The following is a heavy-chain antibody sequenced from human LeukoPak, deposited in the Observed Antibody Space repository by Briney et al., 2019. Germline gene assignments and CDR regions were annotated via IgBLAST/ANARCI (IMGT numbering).Heavy chain of an antibody. CDR3: AKGPGTLLWFGESTSHDAFDI. V-gene: IGHV3-30*02. D-gene: IGHD3-10*01. CDR1: GFTFSSYG. J-gene: IGHJ3*02. Sequence: GGSLRLSCAASGFTFSSYGMHWVRQAPGKGLEWVAFIRYDGSNKFYADSVKGRFTISRDNSKNTLYLQMNSLRAEDTAVYYCAKGPGTLLWFGESTSHDAFDIWGQGTMVTVSS. CDR2: IRYDGSNK.